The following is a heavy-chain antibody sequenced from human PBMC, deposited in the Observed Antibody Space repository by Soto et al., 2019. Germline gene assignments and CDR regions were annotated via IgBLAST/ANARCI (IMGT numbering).Heavy chain of an antibody. CDR1: GYTFTSYG. D-gene: IGHD3-9*01. Sequence: GASVKVSCKASGYTFTSYGISWVRQAPGQGLEWMGWISAYNGNTNYAQKLQGRVTMTTDTSTSTAYMELRSLRSDDTAVYYCARGGSQEPERPYYDILTGYPDPFVYYGMDVWGQGTTVTVSS. CDR2: ISAYNGNT. V-gene: IGHV1-18*01. J-gene: IGHJ6*02. CDR3: ARGGSQEPERPYYDILTGYPDPFVYYGMDV.